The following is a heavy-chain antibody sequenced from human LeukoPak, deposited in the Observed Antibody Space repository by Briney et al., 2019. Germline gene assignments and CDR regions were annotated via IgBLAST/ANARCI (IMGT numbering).Heavy chain of an antibody. V-gene: IGHV4-61*01. CDR2: IYYSGST. CDR3: VHQAGLFWFDP. Sequence: SETLSLTCTVSGGSTSSDSYYWSWIRQPPGKGLEWIGYIYYSGSTNYNPSLKSRVTISVDTSKNQFSLKLSSVTAADTAVYYCVHQAGLFWFDPWGQGTLVTVSS. J-gene: IGHJ5*02. CDR1: GGSTSSDSYY.